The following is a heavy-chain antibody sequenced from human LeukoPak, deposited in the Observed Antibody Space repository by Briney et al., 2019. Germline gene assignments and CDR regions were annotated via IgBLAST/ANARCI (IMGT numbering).Heavy chain of an antibody. CDR1: GFTFSSYG. J-gene: IGHJ3*02. D-gene: IGHD3-16*01. V-gene: IGHV3-30*18. Sequence: GRSLCLSCAASGFTFSSYGMHWVRQTPGKGLEWVAVITYDGSNKYYAASVKGRFTISRDNSKNTLYLQMNSLRTEDTAVYYCAKWGGDSWSQGTMVTVSS. CDR2: ITYDGSNK. CDR3: AKWGGDS.